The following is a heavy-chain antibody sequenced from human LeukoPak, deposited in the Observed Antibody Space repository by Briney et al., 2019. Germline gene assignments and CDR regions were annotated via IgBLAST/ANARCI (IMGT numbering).Heavy chain of an antibody. D-gene: IGHD5-24*01. CDR3: ARVSGDGYNSFDY. V-gene: IGHV3-48*01. J-gene: IGHJ4*02. CDR2: ISSSSSPI. Sequence: GGSLRLSCAASGFTFSTYFMSWVRQAPGKGLEWVSYISSSSSPIYYADSVKGRFTISRDNAKNSLYLQMNSLRAEDTAVYYCARVSGDGYNSFDYWAREPWSPSPQ. CDR1: GFTFSTYF.